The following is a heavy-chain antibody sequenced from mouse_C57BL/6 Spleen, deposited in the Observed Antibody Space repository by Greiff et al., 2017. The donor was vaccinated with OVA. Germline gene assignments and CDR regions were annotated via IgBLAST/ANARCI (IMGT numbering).Heavy chain of an antibody. D-gene: IGHD1-1*01. CDR2: ISSGGSYT. V-gene: IGHV5-6*01. CDR1: GFTFSSYG. CDR3: ARQDSTGWFFDY. Sequence: EVKLMESGGDLVKPGGSLKLSCAASGFTFSSYGMSWVRQTPDKRLEWVATISSGGSYTYYPDSVKGRFTISRDNAKNTLYLQMSSLKSEDTAMYYCARQDSTGWFFDYWGQGTTLTVSS. J-gene: IGHJ2*01.